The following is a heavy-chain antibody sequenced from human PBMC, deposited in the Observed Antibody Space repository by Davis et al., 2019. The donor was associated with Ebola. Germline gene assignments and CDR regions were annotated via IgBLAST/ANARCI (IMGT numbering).Heavy chain of an antibody. J-gene: IGHJ6*02. CDR1: GFTFSSYS. CDR3: ARDSDYGYYHGMDV. CDR2: IWYDESNS. V-gene: IGHV3-33*08. Sequence: PGGSLRLSCAASGFTFSSYSMNWVRQAPGKGLEWVATIWYDESNSYYADSVKGRLTISRDDSKNTLYLQMNSLRAEDTAVYYCARDSDYGYYHGMDVWGQGTTVTVSS. D-gene: IGHD4-17*01.